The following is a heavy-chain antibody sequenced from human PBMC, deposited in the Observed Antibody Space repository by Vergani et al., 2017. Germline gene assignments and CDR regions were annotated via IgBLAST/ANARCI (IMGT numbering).Heavy chain of an antibody. CDR2: INHSGST. Sequence: QVQLQQWGAGLLKPSETLSLTCAVYGGSFSGYYWSWIRQPPGKGLEWIGEINHSGSTNYNPSLKSRVTISVDTSKNQFSLKLSSVTAADTAVYYCARRLTYYYDSSGYYRATDDAFDIWGQGTMVTVSS. CDR3: ARRLTYYYDSSGYYRATDDAFDI. CDR1: GGSFSGYY. J-gene: IGHJ3*02. V-gene: IGHV4-34*01. D-gene: IGHD3-22*01.